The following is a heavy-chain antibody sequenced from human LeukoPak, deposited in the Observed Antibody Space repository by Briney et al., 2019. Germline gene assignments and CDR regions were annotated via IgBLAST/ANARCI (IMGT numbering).Heavy chain of an antibody. CDR3: ATIAQRYNWKTGGFDP. Sequence: GTSVKISCKVSGYTFTDYYMHWVQQAPGKRLEWMGLVDPEDGETIYAEEFQGRVTITADTSTDTAYMELSSLRSEDTAVYYCATIAQRYNWKTGGFDPWGQGTLVTVSS. CDR1: GYTFTDYY. D-gene: IGHD1-20*01. CDR2: VDPEDGET. V-gene: IGHV1-69-2*01. J-gene: IGHJ5*02.